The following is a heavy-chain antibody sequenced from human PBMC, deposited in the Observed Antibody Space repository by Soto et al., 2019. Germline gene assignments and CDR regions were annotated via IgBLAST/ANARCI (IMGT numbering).Heavy chain of an antibody. D-gene: IGHD3-3*01. J-gene: IGHJ4*02. CDR1: GFTFSSYG. V-gene: IGHV3-33*01. Sequence: GGSLRLSCAASGFTFSSYGMHWVRQAPGKGLEWVAVIWYDGSNKYYADSVKGRFTISRDNSKNTLYLQMNSLRAEDTAVYYCAREFRPPYDCWSGYHLTATPPDYWGQGTLVTVSS. CDR3: AREFRPPYDCWSGYHLTATPPDY. CDR2: IWYDGSNK.